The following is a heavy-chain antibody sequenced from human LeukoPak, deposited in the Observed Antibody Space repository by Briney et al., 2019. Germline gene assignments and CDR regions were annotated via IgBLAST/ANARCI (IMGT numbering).Heavy chain of an antibody. D-gene: IGHD1-26*01. CDR2: INTDGSST. CDR1: GFIFSSHC. Sequence: PGGSLRLSCAASGFIFSSHCMHWVRQAPGKGLIWTSRINTDGSSTTYADSVKGRFTVSRDNAKNTLYLQMNSLRAEDTAVYFCARSGGSNQPYDYWGQGILVTVSS. CDR3: ARSGGSNQPYDY. J-gene: IGHJ4*02. V-gene: IGHV3-74*01.